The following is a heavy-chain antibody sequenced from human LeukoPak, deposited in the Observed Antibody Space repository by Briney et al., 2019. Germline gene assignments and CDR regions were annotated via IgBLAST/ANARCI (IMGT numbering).Heavy chain of an antibody. CDR1: GFTFSSYG. Sequence: PGGSLRLSCAASGFTFSSYGMHWVRQAPGKGLEWVAFISSDGRNTYYADSVKGRFTISRDNSKNTLYLQMNSLRGEDTAVYYCANPVSVDTAMVPCDYWGQGPVVTVSA. V-gene: IGHV3-30*18. CDR3: ANPVSVDTAMVPCDY. D-gene: IGHD5-18*01. J-gene: IGHJ4*02. CDR2: ISSDGRNT.